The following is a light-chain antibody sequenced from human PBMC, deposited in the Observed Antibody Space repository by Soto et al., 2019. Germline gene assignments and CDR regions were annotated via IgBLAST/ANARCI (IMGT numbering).Light chain of an antibody. CDR2: DVS. J-gene: IGLJ2*01. CDR1: SNDVGSYNF. CDR3: SSYTRSSTVL. V-gene: IGLV2-14*03. Sequence: QSALTQPASVSGSPGQSITISCIGTSNDVGSYNFVSWYQKHPNTAPRLIIYDVSNRPSGGSNRFSGSKSDNTASLTISGLQAEDEADYYCSSYTRSSTVLFGGGTKLTVL.